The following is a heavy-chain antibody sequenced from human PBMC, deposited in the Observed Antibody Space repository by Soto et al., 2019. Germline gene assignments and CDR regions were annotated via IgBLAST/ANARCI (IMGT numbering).Heavy chain of an antibody. CDR3: AKGARTYYYDSKVMGGDAFDI. CDR1: GFTFSSYA. CDR2: ISGSGGST. D-gene: IGHD3-22*01. J-gene: IGHJ3*02. V-gene: IGHV3-23*01. Sequence: GGSLRLSCAASGFTFSSYAMSWVRQAPGKGLEWVSAISGSGGSTYYDDSVKGRFTISRDNSKNKLYLQMNSLRAEDTAVYYCAKGARTYYYDSKVMGGDAFDIWGQGTMVTVSS.